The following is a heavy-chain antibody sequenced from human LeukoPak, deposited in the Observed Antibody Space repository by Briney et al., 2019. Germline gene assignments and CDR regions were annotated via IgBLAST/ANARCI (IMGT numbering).Heavy chain of an antibody. CDR3: ARDDDYDSSGYSNWFDP. CDR2: ISAFNGNT. Sequence: ASVKVSCKASGYTFTSYGISWVRQAPGQGLEWMGWISAFNGNTNYAQKLQGRVTITTDTSTSTAYMELRSLRSDDTAVYYCARDDDYDSSGYSNWFDPWGQGTLVTVSS. CDR1: GYTFTSYG. V-gene: IGHV1-18*01. D-gene: IGHD3-22*01. J-gene: IGHJ5*02.